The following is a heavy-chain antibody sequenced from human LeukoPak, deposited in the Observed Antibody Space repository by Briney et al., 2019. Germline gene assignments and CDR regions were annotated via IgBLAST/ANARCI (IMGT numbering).Heavy chain of an antibody. J-gene: IGHJ4*02. D-gene: IGHD3-22*01. V-gene: IGHV3-48*03. Sequence: GGSLRLSCAASGFTFSSYAMNWVRQAPGKGLEWVAYFAGSDTTTYYADSVKGRFTISRDNARNSLYLQMNGLRAEDTALYYCTTLGYHLDSWGQGTLVTVSS. CDR2: FAGSDTTT. CDR3: TTLGYHLDS. CDR1: GFTFSSYA.